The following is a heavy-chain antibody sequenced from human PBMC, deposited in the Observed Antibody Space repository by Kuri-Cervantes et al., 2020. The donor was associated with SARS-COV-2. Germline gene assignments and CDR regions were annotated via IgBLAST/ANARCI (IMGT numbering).Heavy chain of an antibody. Sequence: SVKVSCKASGGTFSSYAISWVRQAPGQGLEWMGRIIPIFGIANYAQKFQGRVTITADKSTSTAYMELSSLRSEDTAVYYCARDPPSPYCSGGSCRTDVWGQGTTVTVSS. CDR2: IIPIFGIA. V-gene: IGHV1-69*04. J-gene: IGHJ6*02. CDR1: GGTFSSYA. CDR3: ARDPPSPYCSGGSCRTDV. D-gene: IGHD2-15*01.